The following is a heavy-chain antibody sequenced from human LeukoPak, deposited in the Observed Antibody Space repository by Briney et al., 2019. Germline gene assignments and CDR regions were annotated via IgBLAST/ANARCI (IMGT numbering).Heavy chain of an antibody. CDR2: VTGGGGTT. Sequence: GGSLRLSCAASGFTFRSYAMSWVRQAPGKGLEWVSTVTGGGGTTYYADSVKGRFTISRDNSKNTVYLQLNSLRADDTAVYYCARDVAPLDWLDVWGQGTTVTVSS. D-gene: IGHD3-9*01. J-gene: IGHJ6*02. CDR3: ARDVAPLDWLDV. V-gene: IGHV3-23*01. CDR1: GFTFRSYA.